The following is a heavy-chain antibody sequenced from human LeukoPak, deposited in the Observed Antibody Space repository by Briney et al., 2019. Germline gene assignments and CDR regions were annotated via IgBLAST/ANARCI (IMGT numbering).Heavy chain of an antibody. CDR2: IYHSGST. CDR1: GGSISSYY. Sequence: SETLSLTCTVSGGSISSYYWSWIRQPPGKGLEWIGSIYHSGSTYYNPSLKSRVTISVDTSKNQFSLKLSSVTAADTAVYYCAREAREGHVFDIWGQGTMVTVSS. V-gene: IGHV4-59*01. D-gene: IGHD5-24*01. J-gene: IGHJ3*02. CDR3: AREAREGHVFDI.